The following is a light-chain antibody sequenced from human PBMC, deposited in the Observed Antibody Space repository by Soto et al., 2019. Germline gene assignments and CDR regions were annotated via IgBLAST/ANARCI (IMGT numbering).Light chain of an antibody. CDR3: LQHNSYPYT. J-gene: IGKJ2*01. Sequence: DVQMTQSPSAMSASVGDRVTITCRASQDNSRFVAWFQQKPGKAPERLIYDTSSLQPGVPSRFSGSGSGTEFTLAISGLQPEDFATYYCLQHNSYPYTFGQGTKLEIK. CDR2: DTS. V-gene: IGKV1-17*03. CDR1: QDNSRF.